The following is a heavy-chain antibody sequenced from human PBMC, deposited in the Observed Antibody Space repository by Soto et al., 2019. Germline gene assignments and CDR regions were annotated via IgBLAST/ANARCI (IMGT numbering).Heavy chain of an antibody. CDR1: GDSIVSSLYY. CDR2: IYYGGST. Sequence: SETLSLTCTVSGDSIVSSLYYWGWVRQPPGKGLEWIGSIYYGGSTNYNPSLESRVTISVDTSKNQFSLKLSSVTAADTAVYFCARLTRQYESSGYYYNFDFWGQGTLVTVSS. D-gene: IGHD3-22*01. CDR3: ARLTRQYESSGYYYNFDF. J-gene: IGHJ4*02. V-gene: IGHV4-39*01.